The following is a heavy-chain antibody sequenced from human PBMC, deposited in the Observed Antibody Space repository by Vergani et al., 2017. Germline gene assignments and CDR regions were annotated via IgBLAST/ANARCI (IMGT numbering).Heavy chain of an antibody. V-gene: IGHV1-2*02. CDR1: GYTFTDYF. D-gene: IGHD2-2*01. J-gene: IGHJ4*02. Sequence: QVQLVQSGAEVKKPGASVKVSCKASGYTFTDYFMHWVRQAPGQGLEWMGWINPNSGGTNYAQKFQGRVTITRDTSISTAYMELSNLRSDDTAVYYCARVGTSSNRDYFYYWGQGTLVTVSS. CDR2: INPNSGGT. CDR3: ARVGTSSNRDYFYY.